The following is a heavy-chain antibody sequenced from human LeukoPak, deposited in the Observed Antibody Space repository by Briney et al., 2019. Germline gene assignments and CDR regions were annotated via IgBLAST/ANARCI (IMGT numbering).Heavy chain of an antibody. CDR2: INSDGSST. V-gene: IGHV3-74*01. D-gene: IGHD3-10*01. CDR1: GFTFSSYW. CDR3: ARSGYGSGSYYPPNWFDP. J-gene: IGHJ5*02. Sequence: GGSLRLSCAASGFTFSSYWMHWVRQAQGKGLVWVSRINSDGSSTSYADSVKGRFTISRDNAKNTLYLQMNSLRAEDTAVYYCARSGYGSGSYYPPNWFDPWGQGTLVTVSS.